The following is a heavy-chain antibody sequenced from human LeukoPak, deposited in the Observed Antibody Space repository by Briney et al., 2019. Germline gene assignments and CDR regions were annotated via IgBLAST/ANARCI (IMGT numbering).Heavy chain of an antibody. Sequence: GASVKVSCKASGGTFSSYAISWVRQAPGQGLEWMGGIIPIFGTANYAQKFQGRVTITTDESTSTAYMELSSLRSEDTAVYYCARDLRDYSNYGPYYYYYYMDVWGKGTTVTVSS. CDR2: IIPIFGTA. V-gene: IGHV1-69*05. CDR3: ARDLRDYSNYGPYYYYYYMDV. CDR1: GGTFSSYA. J-gene: IGHJ6*03. D-gene: IGHD4-11*01.